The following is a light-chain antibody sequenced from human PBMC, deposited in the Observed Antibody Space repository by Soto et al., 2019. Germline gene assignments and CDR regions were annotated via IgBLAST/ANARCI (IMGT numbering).Light chain of an antibody. J-gene: IGKJ3*01. CDR2: AAS. V-gene: IGKV1-39*01. Sequence: DIQMTQSPSSLSASVGDRVTITCRASQSVSNYVNWYQQKPGKAPKLLVYAASSLQGGVPSRFSGSGSGTDFTLIISSLQPEDFATYYCQQSYSTPFTFGPGTKVDIK. CDR1: QSVSNY. CDR3: QQSYSTPFT.